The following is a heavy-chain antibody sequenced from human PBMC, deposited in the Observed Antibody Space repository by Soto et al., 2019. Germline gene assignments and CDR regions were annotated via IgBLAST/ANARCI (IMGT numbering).Heavy chain of an antibody. D-gene: IGHD6-6*01. J-gene: IGHJ4*02. V-gene: IGHV5-51*01. CDR3: ARGTRGRPSIAARLYYFDY. CDR2: IYPGDSDT. CDR1: GYSFTSYW. Sequence: GESLKISCKGSGYSFTSYWIGWVRQMPGKGLEWMGIIYPGDSDTRYSPSFQGQVTISADKSISTAYLQWSSLKASDTAMYYCARGTRGRPSIAARLYYFDYWGQGTLVTVSS.